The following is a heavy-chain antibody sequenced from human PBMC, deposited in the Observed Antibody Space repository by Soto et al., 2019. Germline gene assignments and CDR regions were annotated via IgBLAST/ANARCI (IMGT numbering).Heavy chain of an antibody. D-gene: IGHD6-13*01. CDR2: INHSGST. CDR1: GGSFSGYY. J-gene: IGHJ5*02. Sequence: QVQLQQWGAGLLKPSETLSLTCAVYGGSFSGYYWSWIRQPPGKGLEWIGEINHSGSTNYNPSLTSRVTISVDTSKNQFSLNLSSVTAADTAVYYCARGIVLLSRTHGSSWSNWFDPWGQGTLVTVSS. CDR3: ARGIVLLSRTHGSSWSNWFDP. V-gene: IGHV4-34*01.